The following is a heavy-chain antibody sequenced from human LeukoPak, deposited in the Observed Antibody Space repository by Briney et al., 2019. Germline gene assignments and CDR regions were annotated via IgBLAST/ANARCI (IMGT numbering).Heavy chain of an antibody. CDR3: ASNELGIMHAFDI. Sequence: GGSLRLSCAASGFTFSSYATHWVRQAPGKGLEWGAVISYDGSNKYYADSVKGRFTISRDNSKNTLYLQMNSLRAEDTAVYYCASNELGIMHAFDIWGQGTMVTVSS. V-gene: IGHV3-30-3*01. D-gene: IGHD7-27*01. CDR2: ISYDGSNK. CDR1: GFTFSSYA. J-gene: IGHJ3*02.